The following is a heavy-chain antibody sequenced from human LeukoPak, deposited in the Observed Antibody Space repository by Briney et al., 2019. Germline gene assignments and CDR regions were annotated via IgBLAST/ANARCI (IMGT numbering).Heavy chain of an antibody. CDR2: ISYDGSNK. D-gene: IGHD6-13*01. J-gene: IGHJ4*02. V-gene: IGHV3-30*03. Sequence: GGSLRLSCAASGFTFSSYGMHWVRQAPGKGLEWVAVISYDGSNKYYADSVKGRFTISRDNSKNTLYLQMNSLRAEDTAVYYCAREYSSRLGGFDYWGQGTLVTVSS. CDR1: GFTFSSYG. CDR3: AREYSSRLGGFDY.